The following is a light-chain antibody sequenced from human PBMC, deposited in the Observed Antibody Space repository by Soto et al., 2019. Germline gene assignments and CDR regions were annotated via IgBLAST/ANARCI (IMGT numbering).Light chain of an antibody. CDR3: SSYTSSSTLV. V-gene: IGLV2-14*01. Sequence: QSVLTQPASVSGSPGQSITISCTGTSSGVGDYNYVSWYQQHPGKAPKVMIYDVSNRPSGVSNRFFGSKSGNTASLTISGLQAEDEADYYYSSYTSSSTLVFGTGTKLTVL. CDR1: SSGVGDYNY. J-gene: IGLJ1*01. CDR2: DVS.